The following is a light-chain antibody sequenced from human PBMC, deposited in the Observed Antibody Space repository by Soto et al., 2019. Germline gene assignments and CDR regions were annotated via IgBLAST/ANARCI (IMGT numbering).Light chain of an antibody. CDR1: SSDVGGYNF. Sequence: QSALTQPASLSGSPGQSITISCTGTSSDVGGYNFVSWYQQHPGKAPKLMIFEVSARPSGVSNRFSGSKSGNTASLTISGLQAEDEADYYCSSYTSGSTVVFGGGTKLTVL. V-gene: IGLV2-14*01. CDR2: EVS. CDR3: SSYTSGSTVV. J-gene: IGLJ2*01.